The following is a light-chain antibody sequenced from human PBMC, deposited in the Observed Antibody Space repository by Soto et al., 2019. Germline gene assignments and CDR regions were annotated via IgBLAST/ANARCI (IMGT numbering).Light chain of an antibody. CDR1: SNDVGGYNY. CDR2: DVN. V-gene: IGLV2-11*01. J-gene: IGLJ3*02. Sequence: QSALTQPRSVSGSPGQSVTISCTGTSNDVGGYNYVSWYQQHPGTAPKLLISDVNKRPSGVPERFSGSKSGNTASLIISGLQAEDEDDYYRCSYAGSSTWVFGGGTKLTVL. CDR3: CSYAGSSTWV.